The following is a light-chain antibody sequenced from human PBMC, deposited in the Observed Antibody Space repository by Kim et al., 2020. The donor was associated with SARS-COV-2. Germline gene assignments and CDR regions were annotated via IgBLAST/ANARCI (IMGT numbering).Light chain of an antibody. CDR1: EGISNY. V-gene: IGKV1-27*01. J-gene: IGKJ1*01. CDR3: QKYNSAPRT. CDR2: AAS. Sequence: AAVGDRVTITCRASEGISNYLAWYQQKPGKVPKLLIYAASALQSGVPSRFSGSGSGTDFTLTISSLQPEDVATYYCQKYNSAPRTFGQGTKVEIK.